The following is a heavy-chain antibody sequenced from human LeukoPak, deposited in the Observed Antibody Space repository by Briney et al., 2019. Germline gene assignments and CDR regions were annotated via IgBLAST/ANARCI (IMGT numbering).Heavy chain of an antibody. CDR2: INSDGSEG. V-gene: IGHV3-7*03. CDR1: GFTFGGFW. CDR3: ARSSYSSSSSV. J-gene: IGHJ3*01. Sequence: QSGGSLTLSWAVSGFTFGGFWMSWSRQAPGKGLEWVASINSDGSEGYYADVVKGRFTISRDNAKNSLYLQINSLRAEDTAVYYCARSSYSSSSSVWGQGTMVTVSS. D-gene: IGHD6-6*01.